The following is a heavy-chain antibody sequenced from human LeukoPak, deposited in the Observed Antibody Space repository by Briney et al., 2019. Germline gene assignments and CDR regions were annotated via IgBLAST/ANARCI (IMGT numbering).Heavy chain of an antibody. Sequence: PGGSLRLSCAASGFTVSSNYMSWVRQAPGKGLEWVSVIYSGGSTYYADSVKGRFTISRDNSKNTLYLQMNSLRAEDTAVYYCAKAPIAARPNFDYWGQGTPVTVSS. V-gene: IGHV3-53*01. CDR2: IYSGGST. D-gene: IGHD6-6*01. CDR1: GFTVSSNY. J-gene: IGHJ4*02. CDR3: AKAPIAARPNFDY.